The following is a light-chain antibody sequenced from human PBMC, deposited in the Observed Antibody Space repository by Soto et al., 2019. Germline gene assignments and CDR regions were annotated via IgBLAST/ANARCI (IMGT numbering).Light chain of an antibody. J-gene: IGLJ3*02. CDR3: TSYVGNDIWV. CDR2: EVT. Sequence: QSALTQPPSASGSPGQSVTISCTGTSSDVGAYKYVSWYQQYPGKAPKLMIYEVTKRPSGVPDRFSGSKSVNTASLTVSGLQDEDEADYYCTSYVGNDIWVFGGGTKVTVL. V-gene: IGLV2-8*01. CDR1: SSDVGAYKY.